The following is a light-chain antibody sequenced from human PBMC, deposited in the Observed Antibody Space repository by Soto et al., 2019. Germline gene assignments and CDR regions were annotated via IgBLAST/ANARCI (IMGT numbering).Light chain of an antibody. Sequence: DIQLTQSPSTLSASVGDRVTITCRASQSISSWLAWYQQKPGKAPKFLIYKTSNLESGVPSRFSGSGSGTEFTLPISRLQPDDFATYYGKNFNNYRWTVGQGTRV. CDR3: KNFNNYRWT. CDR2: KTS. J-gene: IGKJ1*01. V-gene: IGKV1-5*03. CDR1: QSISSW.